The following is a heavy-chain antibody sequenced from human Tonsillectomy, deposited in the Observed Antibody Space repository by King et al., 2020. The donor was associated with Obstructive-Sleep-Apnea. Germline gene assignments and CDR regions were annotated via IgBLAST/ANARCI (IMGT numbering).Heavy chain of an antibody. CDR1: GYTFIGYY. J-gene: IGHJ4*02. CDR3: AAMSFFATACGTNS. CDR2: INPNNGDT. D-gene: IGHD1-1*01. Sequence: VQLVESGAEVKKPETSVKISCRASGYTFIGYYMHWVRQAPGQGLEWMGWINPNNGDTNYAQKFQGRVTMTRDKSINTTYMELSRRRSDDTAGYFCAAMSFFATACGTNSWGQGTLVTVSS. V-gene: IGHV1-2*02.